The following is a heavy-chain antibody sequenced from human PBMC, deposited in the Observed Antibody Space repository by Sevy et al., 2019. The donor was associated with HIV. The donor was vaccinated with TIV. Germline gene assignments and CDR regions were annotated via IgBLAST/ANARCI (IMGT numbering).Heavy chain of an antibody. CDR3: ARFPYGDYADYIDY. CDR2: IYYSGST. Sequence: SETLSLTCTVSGDSLSNSGYYWGWIRQPPGKGLEWIGNIYYSGSTHYNPSLKSRVTVSIDTSKNQFSLKLSSVTAADTAVYFCARFPYGDYADYIDYWGQGTLVTVSS. V-gene: IGHV4-39*01. CDR1: GDSLSNSGYY. J-gene: IGHJ4*02. D-gene: IGHD4-17*01.